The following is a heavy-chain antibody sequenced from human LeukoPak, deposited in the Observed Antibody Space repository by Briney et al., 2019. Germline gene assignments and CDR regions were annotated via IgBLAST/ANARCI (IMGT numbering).Heavy chain of an antibody. CDR2: ISGGHGST. CDR1: GFTFSSYA. V-gene: IGHV3-23*01. D-gene: IGHD3-16*02. Sequence: GGSLRLSCAASGFTFSSYAMSWVRQAPGKGLEWVSTISGGHGSTYYADSVEGRFTISRDISKNTLYLQMNSLRAEDTAIYYCAKALVSKSHFDYWGQGTLVTVSS. J-gene: IGHJ4*02. CDR3: AKALVSKSHFDY.